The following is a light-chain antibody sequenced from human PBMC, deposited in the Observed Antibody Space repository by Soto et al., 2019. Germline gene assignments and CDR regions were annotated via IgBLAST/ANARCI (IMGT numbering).Light chain of an antibody. CDR1: SGHSSYA. J-gene: IGLJ3*02. CDR3: QTWGTGIPWV. V-gene: IGLV4-69*01. Sequence: QSVLTQSPSASASLGASVKLTCTLSSGHSSYAIAWHQQQPEKGPRYLMKLNSDGSHSKGGGIPDRFSGSSSGAERYLTISSLQSEDEADYYCQTWGTGIPWVFGGGTQLTVL. CDR2: LNSDGSH.